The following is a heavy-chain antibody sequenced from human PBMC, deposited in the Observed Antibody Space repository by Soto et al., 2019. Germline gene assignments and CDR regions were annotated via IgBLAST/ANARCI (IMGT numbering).Heavy chain of an antibody. J-gene: IGHJ4*02. Sequence: PGGSLRLSCAASGFTFISYAMSWVRQAPGKGLEWVSVTSGSGGSTYYADSVKGRFTISRDNFKNTLYLQMNSLGAEDTAVYYCAKLRRASSDYFFDYWGQGTLVTVSS. CDR1: GFTFISYA. D-gene: IGHD2-21*02. CDR3: AKLRRASSDYFFDY. V-gene: IGHV3-23*01. CDR2: TSGSGGST.